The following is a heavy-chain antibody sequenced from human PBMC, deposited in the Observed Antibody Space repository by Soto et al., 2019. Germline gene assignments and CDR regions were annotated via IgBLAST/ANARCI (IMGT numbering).Heavy chain of an antibody. J-gene: IGHJ3*02. CDR2: IYSGGST. V-gene: IGHV3-53*01. CDR3: ARGVGITTIEGSAFDI. D-gene: IGHD3-22*01. CDR1: GFTVSSNY. Sequence: GGSLRLSCAASGFTVSSNYMSWVRQAPGKGLEWVSVIYSGGSTYYADSVKGRFTISRDNSKNTLYLQMNSLRAEDTAVYYCARGVGITTIEGSAFDIWGQGTMVTVSS.